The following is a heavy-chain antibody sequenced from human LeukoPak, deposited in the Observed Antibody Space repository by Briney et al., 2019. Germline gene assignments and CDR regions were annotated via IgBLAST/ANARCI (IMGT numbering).Heavy chain of an antibody. CDR2: IWYDGSNK. Sequence: GGSLRLSCAASGFTFSSYGMHWVRQAPGKGLEWVAVIWYDGSNKYYADSVKGRFTISRDNSKNTLYLQMNSLRAEDTAVYYCARGYSYGYISYFDYRGQGTLVTVSS. V-gene: IGHV3-33*01. D-gene: IGHD5-18*01. J-gene: IGHJ4*02. CDR1: GFTFSSYG. CDR3: ARGYSYGYISYFDY.